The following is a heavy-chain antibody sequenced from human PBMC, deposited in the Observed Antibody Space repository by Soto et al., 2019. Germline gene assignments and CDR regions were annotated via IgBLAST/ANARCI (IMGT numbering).Heavy chain of an antibody. CDR3: AREVGGYDEY. V-gene: IGHV3-30-3*01. Sequence: GGSLCLSCAASGFTFSSYAMHWVRQAPGKGLEWVAVISYDGSNKYYADSVKGRFTISRDNSKNTLYLQMNSLRAEDTAVYYWAREVGGYDEYWGQGSLVTVSS. CDR2: ISYDGSNK. D-gene: IGHD5-12*01. CDR1: GFTFSSYA. J-gene: IGHJ4*02.